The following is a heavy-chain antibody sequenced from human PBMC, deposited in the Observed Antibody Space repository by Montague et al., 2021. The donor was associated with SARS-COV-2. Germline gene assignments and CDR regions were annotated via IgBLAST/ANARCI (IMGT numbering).Heavy chain of an antibody. V-gene: IGHV4-59*08. CDR3: ARQGYSYGFLEN. J-gene: IGHJ4*02. CDR2: VYYIGST. CDR1: GGSISNYY. D-gene: IGHD5-18*01. Sequence: SETLSLTCTVSGGSISNYYWSWIRQPPGKGLEWIGYVYYIGSTNYSPSLKSRLTIPVDTSKNQFSLRLTSVTAADTAVYYCARQGYSYGFLENWGQGTLVTVSS.